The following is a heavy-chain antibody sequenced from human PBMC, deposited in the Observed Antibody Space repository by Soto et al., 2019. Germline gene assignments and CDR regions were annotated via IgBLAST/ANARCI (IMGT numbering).Heavy chain of an antibody. J-gene: IGHJ5*02. CDR1: GFSLTTRGVG. CDR2: IYWDDDK. V-gene: IGHV2-5*02. CDR3: AHIPNYYQYDWFDP. D-gene: IGHD3-16*01. Sequence: QITLKESGPTLVKPTQPLTLTCTFSGFSLTTRGVGVGWIRQPPGKALECLALIYWDDDKRYSPSLHSRLSITKDTSKNQVVLTMTNVDPVDTATYYCAHIPNYYQYDWFDPWGQGTLVSVSS.